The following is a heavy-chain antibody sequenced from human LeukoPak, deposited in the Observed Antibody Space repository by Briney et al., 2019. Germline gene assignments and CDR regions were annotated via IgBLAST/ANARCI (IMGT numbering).Heavy chain of an antibody. Sequence: PGGSLRLSCAASGFTFSSYGMHWVRQATGKGLEWVSAIGTAGDTYYPGSVKGRFTISRENAKNSLYLQMNSLRAGDTAVYYCARGRMMVRGVINPGAFDIWGQGTMVTVSS. CDR2: IGTAGDT. D-gene: IGHD3-10*01. V-gene: IGHV3-13*01. CDR3: ARGRMMVRGVINPGAFDI. CDR1: GFTFSSYG. J-gene: IGHJ3*02.